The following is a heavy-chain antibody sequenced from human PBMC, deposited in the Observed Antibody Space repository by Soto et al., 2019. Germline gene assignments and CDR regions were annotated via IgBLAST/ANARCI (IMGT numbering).Heavy chain of an antibody. V-gene: IGHV3-11*01. CDR2: ITSSGSTI. D-gene: IGHD6-13*01. CDR1: GFTFSDYY. CDR3: ARELSSSSWFDY. J-gene: IGHJ4*02. Sequence: PGGSLRLSCAASGFTFSDYYMSWIRQAPGKGLEWVSYITSSGSTIYYADSVKGRFTISRDNAKNSLYLQMNSLRAEDTAVYYCARELSSSSWFDYWGQGTLVTVSS.